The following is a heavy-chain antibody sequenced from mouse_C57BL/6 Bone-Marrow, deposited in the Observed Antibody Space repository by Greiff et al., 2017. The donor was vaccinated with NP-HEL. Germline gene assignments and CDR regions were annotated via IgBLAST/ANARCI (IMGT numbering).Heavy chain of an antibody. CDR1: GFNIKDYY. D-gene: IGHD1-1*01. CDR3: TTHYYGSSLFAY. CDR2: IDPEDGDT. V-gene: IGHV14-1*01. Sequence: VQLKESGAELVRPGASVKLSCTASGFNIKDYYMHWVKQRPEQGLEWIGRIDPEDGDTEYAPKFQGKATMTADKSSNTAYLQLSSLTSEDTAVYYCTTHYYGSSLFAYWGQGTLVTVSA. J-gene: IGHJ3*01.